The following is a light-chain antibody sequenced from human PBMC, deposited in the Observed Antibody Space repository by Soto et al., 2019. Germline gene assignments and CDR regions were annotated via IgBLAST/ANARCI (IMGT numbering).Light chain of an antibody. CDR3: HQYDSSPLT. CDR1: QSVSSSY. CDR2: GAS. Sequence: EIVLTQSPGTLSLSPGERATLSCRASQSVSSSYLAWYQQKPGQAPRLLIYGASSRATGIPDMFSGSGSGTDFTLTISRLEPEYFAVYYCHQYDSSPLTFGGGTKVEIK. V-gene: IGKV3-20*01. J-gene: IGKJ4*01.